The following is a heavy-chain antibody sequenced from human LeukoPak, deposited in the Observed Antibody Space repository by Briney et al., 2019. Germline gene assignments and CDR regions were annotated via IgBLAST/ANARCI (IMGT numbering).Heavy chain of an antibody. CDR1: GYTFTGYY. V-gene: IGHV1-2*02. CDR2: INPNSGGT. CDR3: ARGADYGLKSDY. D-gene: IGHD4-17*01. Sequence: ASVKVSCKASGYTFTGYYVHWVRQAPGQGLEWMGWINPNSGGTNYAQKFQGRVTTTRDTSISTAYMELSRLISDDTAVYYCARGADYGLKSDYWGQGTLVTVSS. J-gene: IGHJ4*02.